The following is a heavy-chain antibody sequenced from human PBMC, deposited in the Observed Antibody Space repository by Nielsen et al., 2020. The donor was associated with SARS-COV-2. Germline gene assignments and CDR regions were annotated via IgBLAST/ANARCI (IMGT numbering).Heavy chain of an antibody. CDR3: ARGYGLRLGELSFPDNYFDTYFDY. V-gene: IGHV4-34*01. CDR2: INHSGST. D-gene: IGHD3-16*02. J-gene: IGHJ4*02. Sequence: SETLSLTCAVYGGSFSGYYWSWIRQPPGKGLEWIGEINHSGSTNYNPSLKSRVTISVDTSKNQFSLKLSSVTAADTAVYYCARGYGLRLGELSFPDNYFDTYFDYWGQGTLVTVSS. CDR1: GGSFSGYY.